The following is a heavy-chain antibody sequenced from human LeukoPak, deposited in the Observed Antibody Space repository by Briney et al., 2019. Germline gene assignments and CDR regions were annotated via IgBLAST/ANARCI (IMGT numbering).Heavy chain of an antibody. Sequence: GGSLRLSCVASGFTFTSYDMHWVRQGTGKGLEWVSAIGVRGDTYYPGSVMGRLTISRDNAKNSLYLQMNSLRGGDMAVYYCARGIFGDFSRMDVWGQGTTVTVSS. CDR1: GFTFTSYD. D-gene: IGHD4-17*01. V-gene: IGHV3-13*01. CDR2: IGVRGDT. CDR3: ARGIFGDFSRMDV. J-gene: IGHJ6*02.